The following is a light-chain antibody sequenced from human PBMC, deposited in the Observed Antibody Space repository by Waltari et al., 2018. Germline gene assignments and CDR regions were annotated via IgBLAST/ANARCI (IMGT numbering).Light chain of an antibody. CDR3: QQSFNTPPWT. J-gene: IGKJ1*01. Sequence: DIQMSQSPSSLYSSVGARVTITCRASQSISTYLNWYQQKSGKAPKLLIYAASTLQSGVPSRFSGTGSGTVFTLTISSLQPEDFATYYCQQSFNTPPWTFGQGTKVEIK. CDR2: AAS. CDR1: QSISTY. V-gene: IGKV1-39*01.